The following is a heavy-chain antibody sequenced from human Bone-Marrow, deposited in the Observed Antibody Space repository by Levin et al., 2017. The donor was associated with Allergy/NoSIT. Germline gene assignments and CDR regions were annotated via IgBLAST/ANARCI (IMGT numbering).Heavy chain of an antibody. CDR2: IRSKAYGGTT. CDR3: TRGQPHYYGMDV. V-gene: IGHV3-49*04. J-gene: IGHJ6*02. CDR1: GFTFGDYA. Sequence: GGSLRLSCTASGFTFGDYAMSWVRQAPGKGLEWVGFIRSKAYGGTTEYAASVKGRFTISRDDSKSIAYLQMNSLKTEDTAVYYCTRGQPHYYGMDVWGQGTTVTVSS.